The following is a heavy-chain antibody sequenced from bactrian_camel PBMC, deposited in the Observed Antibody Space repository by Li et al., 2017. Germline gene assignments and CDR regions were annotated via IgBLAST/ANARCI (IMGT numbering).Heavy chain of an antibody. CDR2: IMILGGTT. CDR1: GYTSSCGC. Sequence: VQLVESGGGSVQAGGSLRLSCASSGYTSSCGCMGWFRQVPGKEREGVAAIMILGGTTYYADSVKGRVTLSRDNAKNTIFLQINSLKPEDTAMYYCAADSHHRPPWVVLAGPRGPRSPSP. V-gene: IGHV3S31*01. D-gene: IGHD1*01. J-gene: IGHJ4*01.